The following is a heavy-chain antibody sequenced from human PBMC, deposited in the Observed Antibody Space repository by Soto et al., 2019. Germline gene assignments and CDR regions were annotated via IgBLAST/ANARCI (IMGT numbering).Heavy chain of an antibody. D-gene: IGHD3-3*01. CDR2: IYYSGST. CDR1: GGSISSGGYY. J-gene: IGHJ4*02. V-gene: IGHV4-31*03. Sequence: SETLSLTCTVSGGSISSGGYYWSWIRQHPGKGLEWIGYIYYSGSTYYNPSLKSRVTISVDTSKNQFSLKLSSVTAADTAVYYCASSNYDFWSSVDYWGQGTLVTVSS. CDR3: ASSNYDFWSSVDY.